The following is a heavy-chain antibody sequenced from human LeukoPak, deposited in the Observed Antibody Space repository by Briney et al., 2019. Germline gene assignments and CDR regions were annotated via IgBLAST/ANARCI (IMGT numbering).Heavy chain of an antibody. Sequence: ASVKVSCKASGYTFTSYDINWVRQATGQGLEWMGCMNPNSGNTGYAQKFQGRVTMTTNTSISTAYMELSSVRSEDTAVYYCARGNGIRGYSYGFDYWGQGTLVTVSS. CDR2: MNPNSGNT. V-gene: IGHV1-8*01. CDR3: ARGNGIRGYSYGFDY. CDR1: GYTFTSYD. D-gene: IGHD5-18*01. J-gene: IGHJ4*02.